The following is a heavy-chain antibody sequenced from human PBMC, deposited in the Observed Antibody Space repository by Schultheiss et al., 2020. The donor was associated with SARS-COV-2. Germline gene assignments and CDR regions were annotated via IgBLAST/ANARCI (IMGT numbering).Heavy chain of an antibody. V-gene: IGHV1-69*04. D-gene: IGHD6-6*01. Sequence: SVKVSCKVSGYTVTALSMHWVRQAPGKGLEWMGRIIPILGIANYAQKFQGRVTITADKSTSTAYMELSSLRSEDTAVYYCARVEGSSSGYYYYGMDVWGQGTTVTVSS. CDR1: GYTVTALS. CDR3: ARVEGSSSGYYYYGMDV. J-gene: IGHJ6*02. CDR2: IIPILGIA.